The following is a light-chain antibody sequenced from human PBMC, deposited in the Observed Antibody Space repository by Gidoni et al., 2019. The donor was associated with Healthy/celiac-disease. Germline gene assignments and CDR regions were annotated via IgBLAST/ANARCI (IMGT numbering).Light chain of an antibody. V-gene: IGKV3-15*01. CDR1: QSVSSN. Sequence: EIVMPQSPATLSVSPGERATLSCRASQSVSSNLAWYQHTPGQAPRLLLYGASTRATGIPARVSGSGSGTEFTLTISSLQSEDFAVYYCQQYNNWPPWTFGQGTKVEIK. CDR2: GAS. J-gene: IGKJ1*01. CDR3: QQYNNWPPWT.